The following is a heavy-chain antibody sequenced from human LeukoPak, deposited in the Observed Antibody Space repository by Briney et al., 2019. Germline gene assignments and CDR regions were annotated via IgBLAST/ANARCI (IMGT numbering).Heavy chain of an antibody. CDR2: IKSKTDGGTT. V-gene: IGHV3-15*01. CDR1: GFTFSNGW. Sequence: PGGSLRLSCAASGFTFSNGWMSWVRQAPGKGLEWVGRIKSKTDGGTTDYAAPVKGRFTISRDDSKNTLYLQMNSLKTEDTAVYYCTTALSDFWSGYRYFDYWGQGTLVTVSS. J-gene: IGHJ4*02. CDR3: TTALSDFWSGYRYFDY. D-gene: IGHD3-3*01.